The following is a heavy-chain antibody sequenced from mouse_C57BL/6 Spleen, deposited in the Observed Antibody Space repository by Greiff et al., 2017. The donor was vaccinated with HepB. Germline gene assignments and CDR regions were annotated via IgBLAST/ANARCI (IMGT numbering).Heavy chain of an antibody. CDR3: ARTYSNYVEAMDY. Sequence: QVQLQQSGPGLVQPSQSLSITCTVSGFSLTSYGVHWVRQSPGKGLEWLGVIWSGGSTDYNAAFISRLSISKDNSKSQVFFKMNSLQADDTAIYYCARTYSNYVEAMDYWGQGTSVTVSS. V-gene: IGHV2-2*01. D-gene: IGHD2-5*01. J-gene: IGHJ4*01. CDR2: IWSGGST. CDR1: GFSLTSYG.